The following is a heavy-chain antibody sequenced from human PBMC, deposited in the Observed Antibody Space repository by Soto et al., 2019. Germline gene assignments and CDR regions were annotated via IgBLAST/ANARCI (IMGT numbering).Heavy chain of an antibody. Sequence: NPSETLSLTCTVSGGSVSSGSYYWSWIRQPPGKGLEWIGYIYYSGSTNYNPSLKSRVTISVDTSKNQFSLKLSSVTAADTAVYYCARGDGYAVRFDYWGQGTLVTVS. CDR1: GGSVSSGSYY. D-gene: IGHD5-12*01. V-gene: IGHV4-61*01. J-gene: IGHJ4*02. CDR3: ARGDGYAVRFDY. CDR2: IYYSGST.